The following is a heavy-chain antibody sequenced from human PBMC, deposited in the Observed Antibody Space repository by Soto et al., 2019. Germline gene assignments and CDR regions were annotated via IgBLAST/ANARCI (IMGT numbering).Heavy chain of an antibody. D-gene: IGHD2-2*01. Sequence: GGSLRLSCKPSGFTFGDYAMSRLRQAPGKWLERVGFIRSKAYGGTTEYAASVKGRFTISRDDSKSIAYLQMNSLKTEDTAVYYCTRDRVVDCSSTSCYEGIAAAGTFDYWGQGT. V-gene: IGHV3-49*03. J-gene: IGHJ4*02. CDR2: IRSKAYGGTT. CDR3: TRDRVVDCSSTSCYEGIAAAGTFDY. CDR1: GFTFGDYA.